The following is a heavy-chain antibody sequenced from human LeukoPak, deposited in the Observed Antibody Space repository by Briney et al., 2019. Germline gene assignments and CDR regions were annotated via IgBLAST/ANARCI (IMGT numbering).Heavy chain of an antibody. D-gene: IGHD3-22*01. Sequence: ASVKVSCKASGYTFTNYGISWVRQAPGQGLEWMGWISAYNGNTNYAQNLQGRVTMTTDTSTSTAYMELRSLRSDDTAVYYCARDEEEYYDSSGYYNFDYWGQGTLVTVSS. CDR3: ARDEEEYYDSSGYYNFDY. CDR2: ISAYNGNT. V-gene: IGHV1-18*01. J-gene: IGHJ4*02. CDR1: GYTFTNYG.